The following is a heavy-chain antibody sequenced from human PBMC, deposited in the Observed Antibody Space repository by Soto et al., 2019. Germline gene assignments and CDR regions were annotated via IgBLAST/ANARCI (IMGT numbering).Heavy chain of an antibody. CDR1: GFTFSTFA. Sequence: GGSLRLSCAASGFTFSTFAMSWVRQAPGKGLEWVSTISGGGDGTYYADSVKGRFTISRDNSKNTMYLQMDSLRAEDTAVYYCAKDRPTTSSSKLDVWGKGTTVTVSS. CDR3: AKDRPTTSSSKLDV. CDR2: ISGGGDGT. J-gene: IGHJ6*04. D-gene: IGHD6-6*01. V-gene: IGHV3-23*01.